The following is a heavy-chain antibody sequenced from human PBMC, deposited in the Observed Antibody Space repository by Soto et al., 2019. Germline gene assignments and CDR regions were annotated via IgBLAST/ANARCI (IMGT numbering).Heavy chain of an antibody. CDR3: ARRSPSRDSGSYFFNY. V-gene: IGHV4-39*01. D-gene: IGHD1-26*01. J-gene: IGHJ4*02. CDR1: GGSISSSSYY. Sequence: SETLSLTCTVSGGSISSSSYYWGWIRQPPGKGLEWIGSIYYSGSTYYNPSLKSRVTISVDTSKNQFSLKLSSVPAADTAVYCCARRSPSRDSGSYFFNYWGQRTLVTVSS. CDR2: IYYSGST.